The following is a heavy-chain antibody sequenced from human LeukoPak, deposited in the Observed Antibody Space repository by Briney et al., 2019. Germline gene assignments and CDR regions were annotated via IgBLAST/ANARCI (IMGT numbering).Heavy chain of an antibody. V-gene: IGHV4-34*01. J-gene: IGHJ4*02. Sequence: PSETLSLTCAVYGGSFSGYYWSWIRQPPGKGLEWIGEINHSGSTNYNPSLKSRVTISVDTSKNQFSLKLSSVTAADTAVYYCARAHGVSGWLARAPRFDYWGQGTLVTVSS. D-gene: IGHD6-19*01. CDR3: ARAHGVSGWLARAPRFDY. CDR2: INHSGST. CDR1: GGSFSGYY.